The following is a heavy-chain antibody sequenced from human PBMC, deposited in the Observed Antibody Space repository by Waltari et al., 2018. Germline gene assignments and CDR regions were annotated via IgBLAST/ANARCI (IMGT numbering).Heavy chain of an antibody. CDR1: GDTFTGDY. J-gene: IGHJ3*02. Sequence: QVQLVQAGDEVKKAGASVKVSCEAYGDTFTGDYMHWVRQAPGQGLEWRVRINPNRCGTNSAPKFQGMVTTTMDPSITPAYMELSSLRSNDTAVYSCARAGLTTLMLEAFAIWGQGPLVPVSS. V-gene: IGHV1-2*06. CDR2: INPNRCGT. D-gene: IGHD3-16*01. CDR3: ARAGLTTLMLEAFAI.